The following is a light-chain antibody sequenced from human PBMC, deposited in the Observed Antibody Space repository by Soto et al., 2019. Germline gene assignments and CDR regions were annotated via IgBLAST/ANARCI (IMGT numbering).Light chain of an antibody. J-gene: IGKJ1*01. Sequence: EMVLTQSPATMSLSPGDRATLSCRASQTVTSNFLAWYQQNPGQAPRLLIYDASRRATGIPDRFSGSGSGTDFTPTISRLEPENFVVYYCLHSCSSLQTFGQGTSVEVK. CDR1: QTVTSNF. CDR3: LHSCSSLQT. CDR2: DAS. V-gene: IGKV3-20*01.